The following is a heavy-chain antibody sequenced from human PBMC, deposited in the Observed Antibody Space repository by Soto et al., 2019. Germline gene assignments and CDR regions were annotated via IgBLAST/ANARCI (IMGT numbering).Heavy chain of an antibody. V-gene: IGHV3-23*01. CDR1: GFTFGSYA. CDR2: ISGRGEKA. Sequence: EVQLLESGGGLVQPGGSLRLSCAASGFTFGSYAMSWVRQAPGKGLQWVSAISGRGEKADYADFVTGRFTISRDNSRNRLYLQMSSLRVEDSAVYYCAKEQYSGAGPDYWGQGTLVTVSS. D-gene: IGHD2-21*01. J-gene: IGHJ4*02. CDR3: AKEQYSGAGPDY.